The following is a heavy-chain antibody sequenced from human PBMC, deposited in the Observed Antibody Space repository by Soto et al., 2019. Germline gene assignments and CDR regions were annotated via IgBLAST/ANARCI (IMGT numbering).Heavy chain of an antibody. J-gene: IGHJ4*02. CDR1: GGTFSSLG. V-gene: IGHV1-69*01. D-gene: IGHD5-12*01. CDR3: ATSRTQGRWLECADY. CDR2: IIPISGRT. Sequence: QVQLVQSGAEVKRPGSSVKVSCEASGGTFSSLGFTWVRQAPGQGLEWMGGIIPISGRTTFAPKFLGRVTITAYESTRTTYMALAALTSDDSAIYYCATSRTQGRWLECADYWGQGTLVTFSS.